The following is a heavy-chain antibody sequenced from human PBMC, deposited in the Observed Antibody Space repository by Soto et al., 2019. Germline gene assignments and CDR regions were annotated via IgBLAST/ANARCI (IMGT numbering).Heavy chain of an antibody. CDR3: ARDRTYGDPDAFDI. J-gene: IGHJ3*02. Sequence: GGSLRLSCAASGFTFSSYWMSWVRQAPGKGLEWVANIKQDGSAKYYVDSVKGRFTISRDNAKNSLYLKINSPTAEDPAVYYFARDRTYGDPDAFDIWGQGTMVTVSS. CDR1: GFTFSSYW. CDR2: IKQDGSAK. D-gene: IGHD4-17*01. V-gene: IGHV3-7*01.